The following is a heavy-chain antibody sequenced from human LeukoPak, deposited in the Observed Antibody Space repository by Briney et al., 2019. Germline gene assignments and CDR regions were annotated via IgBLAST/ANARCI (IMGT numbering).Heavy chain of an antibody. CDR3: ARAGTTGSVDF. CDR2: INQDGSAK. CDR1: GFTFSIYW. V-gene: IGHV3-7*01. Sequence: GGSLRLSCAVSGFTFSIYWMSWVRQAPGKGLEWVANINQDGSAKYYVDTVKGWFTISRDNAKNSLFLQMNSLRAEDTAVYYCARAGTTGSVDFWGQGTLVTVSS. D-gene: IGHD4-17*01. J-gene: IGHJ4*02.